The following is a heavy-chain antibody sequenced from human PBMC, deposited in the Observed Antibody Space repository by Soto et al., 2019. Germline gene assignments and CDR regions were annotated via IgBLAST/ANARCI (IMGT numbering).Heavy chain of an antibody. J-gene: IGHJ4*02. V-gene: IGHV4-4*02. Sequence: PSETLSLTCAVSGGSISSTNWWNWVRQPPGKGLEWIGEIYHSGMTNFNPSLKSRVTISVDKSKNQFSLKLTSVTAADTAVYYCASLGTTVTRFDYRGQGTLVTVSS. CDR3: ASLGTTVTRFDY. CDR2: IYHSGMT. CDR1: GGSISSTNW. D-gene: IGHD4-4*01.